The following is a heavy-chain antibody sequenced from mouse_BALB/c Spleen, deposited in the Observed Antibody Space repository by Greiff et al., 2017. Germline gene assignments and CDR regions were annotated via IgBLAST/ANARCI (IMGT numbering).Heavy chain of an antibody. J-gene: IGHJ1*01. CDR2: INPYYGST. CDR3: AREGNRYFDV. D-gene: IGHD2-1*01. V-gene: IGHV1-39*01. Sequence: VQLQQTGPELVKPGASVKISCKASGYSFTDYIMLWVKQSHGKSLEWIGNINPYYGSTSYNLKFKGKATLTVDKSSSTAYMQLNSLTSEDSAVYYCAREGNRYFDVWGAGTTVTVSS. CDR1: GYSFTDYI.